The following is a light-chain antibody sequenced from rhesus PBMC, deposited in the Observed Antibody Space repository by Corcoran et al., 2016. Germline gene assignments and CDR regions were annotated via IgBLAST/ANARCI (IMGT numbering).Light chain of an antibody. Sequence: EIVMTQSPATLSLSPGERATLSCRASQSVRSRFAWYQQKPGQALRTLIYDASSRVTGIPARFSGRVSRKDVTLTIRSLEPEDVAVYFCQQERNWSYSFGQGTKVEI. CDR3: QQERNWSYS. V-gene: IGKV3-17*02. CDR1: QSVRSR. J-gene: IGKJ2*01. CDR2: DAS.